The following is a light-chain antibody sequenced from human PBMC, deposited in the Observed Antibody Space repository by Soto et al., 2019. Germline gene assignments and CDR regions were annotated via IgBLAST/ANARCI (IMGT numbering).Light chain of an antibody. J-gene: IGKJ2*01. Sequence: IQMTQSPSSLSASLGGSVTITCRARQTISNYLNWYQQRPGEAPKLLIYAASSLQSGVPSRFCGSGSGTDFTLTISSLQPEDFALYYCQQSYSSPYTFGQGTNLEIK. CDR2: AAS. V-gene: IGKV1-39*01. CDR1: QTISNY. CDR3: QQSYSSPYT.